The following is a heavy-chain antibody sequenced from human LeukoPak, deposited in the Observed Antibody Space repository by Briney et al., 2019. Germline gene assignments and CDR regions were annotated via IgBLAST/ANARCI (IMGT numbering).Heavy chain of an antibody. V-gene: IGHV3-11*06. Sequence: GGSLRLSCAASGFTFSDYYMSWIRQAPGKGLEWVSYISSSSSYTNYADSVKGRFTISRDNAKNSLYLQMNSLRAEDTAVYYCARDSPNDDAFDIWGQGTMVTASS. J-gene: IGHJ3*02. D-gene: IGHD1-1*01. CDR3: ARDSPNDDAFDI. CDR1: GFTFSDYY. CDR2: ISSSSSYT.